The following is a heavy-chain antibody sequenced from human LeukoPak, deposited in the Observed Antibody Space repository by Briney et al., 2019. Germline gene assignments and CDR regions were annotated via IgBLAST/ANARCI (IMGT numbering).Heavy chain of an antibody. CDR3: AKDDELEASFDY. CDR1: GFTFSNAW. Sequence: GGSLRLSCAASGFTFSNAWMSWVRQAPGKGLEWVAFIRYDGSNKYYADSVKGRFTISRDNSKNTLYLQMNSLRAEDTAVYYCAKDDELEASFDYWGQGTLVTVSS. CDR2: IRYDGSNK. J-gene: IGHJ4*02. V-gene: IGHV3-30*02. D-gene: IGHD1-7*01.